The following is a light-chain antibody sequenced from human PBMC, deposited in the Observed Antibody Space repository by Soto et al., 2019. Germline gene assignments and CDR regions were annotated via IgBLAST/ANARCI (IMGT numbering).Light chain of an antibody. CDR2: GAS. CDR3: QQYHTCPIT. Sequence: DIVMTQSPATLSVAPGERVTFSCRASQGVSRKLAWYQHKPGQAPRLLISGASTGSTGIPATFSGSGSGTEFTLTFSSLQSEDCAIYYCQQYHTCPITFGGGTKVEIK. J-gene: IGKJ4*01. CDR1: QGVSRK. V-gene: IGKV3-15*01.